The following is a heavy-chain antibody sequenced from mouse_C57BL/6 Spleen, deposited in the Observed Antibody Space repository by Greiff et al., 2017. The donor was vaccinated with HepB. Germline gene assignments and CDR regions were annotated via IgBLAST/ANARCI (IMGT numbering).Heavy chain of an antibody. CDR1: GYSFTSYY. Sequence: QVQLQQSGPELVKPGASVKISCKASGYSFTSYYIHWVKQRPGQGLEWIGWIYPGSGNTKYNEKFKGKATLTADTSSSTAYMQLSSLTSEDSAVYYCARESTMIHWYFDVWGTGTTVTVSS. CDR2: IYPGSGNT. J-gene: IGHJ1*03. V-gene: IGHV1-66*01. D-gene: IGHD2-4*01. CDR3: ARESTMIHWYFDV.